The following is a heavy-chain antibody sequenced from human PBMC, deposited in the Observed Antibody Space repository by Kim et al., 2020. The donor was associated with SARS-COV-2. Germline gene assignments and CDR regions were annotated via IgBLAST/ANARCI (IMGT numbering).Heavy chain of an antibody. V-gene: IGHV4-39*01. CDR2: IYYSGST. CDR1: GGSISSSSYY. D-gene: IGHD3-22*01. J-gene: IGHJ3*02. CDR3: ARTYYYDSSGYFFDLGIVFGAFDI. Sequence: SETLSLTCTVSGGSISSSSYYWGWIRQPPGKGLEWIGSIYYSGSTYYNPSLKSRVTISVDTSKNQFSLKLSSVTAADTAVYYCARTYYYDSSGYFFDLGIVFGAFDIWGQGTMVTVSS.